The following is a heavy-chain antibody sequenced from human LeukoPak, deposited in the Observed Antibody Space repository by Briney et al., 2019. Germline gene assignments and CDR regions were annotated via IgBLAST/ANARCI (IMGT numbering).Heavy chain of an antibody. CDR1: GYTFTGYY. J-gene: IGHJ6*03. D-gene: IGHD3-10*01. CDR3: ARGRSPLLWFGERDYYMDV. V-gene: IGHV1-2*02. CDR2: INPNSGGT. Sequence: GASVKVSCKASGYTFTGYYMHWVRQAPGQGLEWMGWINPNSGGTNYAQKFQGRVTMTRDTSISTACMELSRLRSDDTAVYYCARGRSPLLWFGERDYYMDVWGKGTTVTISS.